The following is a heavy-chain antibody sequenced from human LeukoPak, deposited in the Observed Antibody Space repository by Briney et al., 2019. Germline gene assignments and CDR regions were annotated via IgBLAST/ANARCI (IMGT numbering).Heavy chain of an antibody. CDR3: ARVAAAGPYYYYYYMDV. CDR2: ISSSGSTI. D-gene: IGHD6-13*01. J-gene: IGHJ6*03. V-gene: IGHV3-11*01. Sequence: PGGSLRLSCAASGFTLSDYYMSWVRQAPGKGLEWVSYISSSGSTIYYADSVKGRFTISRDNAKNSLYLQMNSLRAEDTAVYYCARVAAAGPYYYYYYMDVWGKGTTVTISS. CDR1: GFTLSDYY.